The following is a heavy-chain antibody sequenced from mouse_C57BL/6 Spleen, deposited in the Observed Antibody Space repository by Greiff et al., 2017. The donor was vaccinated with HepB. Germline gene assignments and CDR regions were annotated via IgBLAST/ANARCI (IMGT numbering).Heavy chain of an antibody. J-gene: IGHJ2*01. V-gene: IGHV5-4*03. CDR1: GFTFSSYA. CDR3: ARGITTVVEDYFDY. CDR2: ISDGGSYT. D-gene: IGHD1-1*01. Sequence: EVKLEESGGGLVKPGGSLKLSCAASGFTFSSYAMSWVRQTPEKRLEWVATISDGGSYTYYPDNVKGRFTISRDNAKNNLYLQMSHLKSEDTAMYYCARGITTVVEDYFDYWGQGTTLTVSS.